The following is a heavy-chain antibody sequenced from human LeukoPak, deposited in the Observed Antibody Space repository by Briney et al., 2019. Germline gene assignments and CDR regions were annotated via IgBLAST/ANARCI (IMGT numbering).Heavy chain of an antibody. Sequence: GGSLRLSCAASGFTFSNYWMSWVRQAPGKGLEWVANLKQDGGEKYYVDSVKGRFTISRDNAKSSLYLQMNSLRAEDTAVYYCAREKFLEWYAVAGTFGYFDYWGQGTLVTVSS. CDR3: AREKFLEWYAVAGTFGYFDY. CDR2: LKQDGGEK. J-gene: IGHJ4*02. V-gene: IGHV3-7*01. D-gene: IGHD6-19*01. CDR1: GFTFSNYW.